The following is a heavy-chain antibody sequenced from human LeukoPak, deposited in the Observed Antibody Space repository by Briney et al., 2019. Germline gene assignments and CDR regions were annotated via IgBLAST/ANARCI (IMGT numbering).Heavy chain of an antibody. CDR1: GGSFSGYY. Sequence: SETLSLTCAVYGGSFSGYYWSWIRQPPGKGLEWIGEINHSGSTNYNPSLKGRVTISVDTSKNQFSLKLSSVTAADTAVYYCARGPVPTDYWGQGTLVTVSS. CDR3: ARGPVPTDY. D-gene: IGHD2-2*01. V-gene: IGHV4-34*01. CDR2: INHSGST. J-gene: IGHJ4*02.